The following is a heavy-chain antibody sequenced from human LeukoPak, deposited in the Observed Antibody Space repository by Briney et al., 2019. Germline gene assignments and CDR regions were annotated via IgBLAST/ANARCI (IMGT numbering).Heavy chain of an antibody. CDR3: ARDFVAVAGSGY. CDR2: IKQDGSEK. V-gene: IGHV3-7*01. CDR1: GFTSSSYW. D-gene: IGHD6-19*01. J-gene: IGHJ4*02. Sequence: PGGSLRLSCAASGFTSSSYWMSWVRQAPGKGLEWVANIKQDGSEKYYVDSVKGRFTISRDNAKNSLYLQMNSLRAEDTAVYYCARDFVAVAGSGYRGQGTLVTVSS.